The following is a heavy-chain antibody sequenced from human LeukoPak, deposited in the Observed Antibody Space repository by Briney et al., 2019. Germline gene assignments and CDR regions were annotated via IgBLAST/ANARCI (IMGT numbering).Heavy chain of an antibody. CDR2: IKQDGSEK. J-gene: IGHJ4*02. Sequence: PGGSLRLSCAASGFTFASYGMSWVRQAPGKGLEWVANIKQDGSEKYYVDSVKGRFTISRDNAKNSLYLRMNSLRAEDTAVYYCARAQLVDYWGQGTLVTVSS. V-gene: IGHV3-7*01. D-gene: IGHD6-13*01. CDR1: GFTFASYG. CDR3: ARAQLVDY.